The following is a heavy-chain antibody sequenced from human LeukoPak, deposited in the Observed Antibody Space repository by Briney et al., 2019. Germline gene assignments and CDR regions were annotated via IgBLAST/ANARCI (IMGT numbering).Heavy chain of an antibody. CDR3: AASSSWYVYNFDY. D-gene: IGHD6-13*01. Sequence: ASVKVSCKASGFTFTSSAMQWVRQARGQRLEWIGWIVVGSGNTNYAQKFQERVTITRDMSTSTAYMELSSLRSEDTAVYYCAASSSWYVYNFDYWGQGTLVTVSS. CDR2: IVVGSGNT. V-gene: IGHV1-58*02. J-gene: IGHJ4*02. CDR1: GFTFTSSA.